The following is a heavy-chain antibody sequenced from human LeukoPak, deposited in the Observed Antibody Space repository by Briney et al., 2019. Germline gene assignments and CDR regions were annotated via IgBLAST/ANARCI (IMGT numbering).Heavy chain of an antibody. J-gene: IGHJ4*02. V-gene: IGHV1-24*01. Sequence: VASVKVSCKVSGYTLTELSMHWVRQAPGKGLEWMGRFDPEDGETIYAQKFQGRVTMTEDTSTNTAYMELSSLRSEDTAVCYCATADVAVAGTPDYWGQGTLVTVSS. CDR3: ATADVAVAGTPDY. CDR1: GYTLTELS. D-gene: IGHD6-19*01. CDR2: FDPEDGET.